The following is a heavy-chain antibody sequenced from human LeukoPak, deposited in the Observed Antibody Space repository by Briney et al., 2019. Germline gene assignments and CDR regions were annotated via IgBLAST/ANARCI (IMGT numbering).Heavy chain of an antibody. Sequence: SVKVSYKASGGTFSSYAISWVRQAPGQGLEWMGGIIPIFGTANYAQKFQGRVTITTDESTSTAYMELSSLRSEDTAVYYCAREGYYYDSSGYSNPEPQHWGQGTLVTVSS. D-gene: IGHD3-22*01. V-gene: IGHV1-69*05. CDR3: AREGYYYDSSGYSNPEPQH. J-gene: IGHJ1*01. CDR2: IIPIFGTA. CDR1: GGTFSSYA.